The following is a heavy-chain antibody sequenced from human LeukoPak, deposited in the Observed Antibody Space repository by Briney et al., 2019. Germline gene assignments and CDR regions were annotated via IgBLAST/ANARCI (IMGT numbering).Heavy chain of an antibody. CDR3: ARGQDYYGSGSYYFDY. Sequence: PGGSLRLSCAASGFTFSSYGLSWVRQAPGKGLEWVSGISDIGSTYYADSVKGRFISSRDNSKNTLYLQMNSLRPEDTAVYYCARGQDYYGSGSYYFDYWGQGTLVTVSS. D-gene: IGHD3-10*01. V-gene: IGHV3-23*01. CDR2: ISDIGST. CDR1: GFTFSSYG. J-gene: IGHJ4*02.